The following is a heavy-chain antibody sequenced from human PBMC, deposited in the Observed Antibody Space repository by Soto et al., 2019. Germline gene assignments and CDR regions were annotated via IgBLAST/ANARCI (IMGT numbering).Heavy chain of an antibody. CDR1: GFSLSTSGMC. Sequence: SGSTLGNPTQTLTMTCTFSGFSLSTSGMCVSWIRQPPGKALEWLALIDWDDDKYYSTSLKTRLTISKDTSKNQVVLTMTNMDPVDTATYYCARVTIVGAQRHFDYWGQGTLVTVSS. CDR2: IDWDDDK. CDR3: ARVTIVGAQRHFDY. J-gene: IGHJ4*02. D-gene: IGHD1-26*01. V-gene: IGHV2-70*01.